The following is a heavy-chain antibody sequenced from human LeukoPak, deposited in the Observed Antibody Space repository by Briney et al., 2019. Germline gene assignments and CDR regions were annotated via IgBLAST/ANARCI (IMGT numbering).Heavy chain of an antibody. CDR3: AKVAYYYGSGSRYYYFGMDV. D-gene: IGHD3-10*01. CDR1: GFTFSSYA. J-gene: IGHJ6*02. V-gene: IGHV3-23*01. CDR2: ISGSGGAT. Sequence: PGGSLRLSCAASGFTFSSYAMSWVRQAPGKGLEWVLAISGSGGATYYADSVQGRLTISRDNSKNTLYLQMNSLRAEDTAVYYCAKVAYYYGSGSRYYYFGMDVWGQGTTVTVSS.